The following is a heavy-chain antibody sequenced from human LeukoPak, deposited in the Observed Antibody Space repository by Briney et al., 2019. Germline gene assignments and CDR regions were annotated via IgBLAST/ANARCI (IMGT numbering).Heavy chain of an antibody. CDR3: ARDIVVVPAAAYYYYYYGMDV. D-gene: IGHD2-2*01. J-gene: IGHJ6*02. CDR2: IYYSGST. Sequence: SETLSLTCTVSGGSISSSSYYWGWIRQPPGKGLEWIGTIYYSGSTYYNPSPKSRVTISVDTSQNQFSLRLSSVTAADTAVYYCARDIVVVPAAAYYYYYYGMDVWGQGTTVTVSS. V-gene: IGHV4-39*01. CDR1: GGSISSSSYY.